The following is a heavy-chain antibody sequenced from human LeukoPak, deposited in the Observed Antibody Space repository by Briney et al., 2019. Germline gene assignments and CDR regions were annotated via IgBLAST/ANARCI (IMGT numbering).Heavy chain of an antibody. J-gene: IGHJ1*01. CDR1: GGSISSYY. D-gene: IGHD2-8*01. CDR2: IYTSGST. CDR3: VRQGPLGVVLMVSTIMYFHH. V-gene: IGHV4-4*07. Sequence: SETLSLTCTVSGGSISSYYWSWIRQPAGKGLEWIGRIYTSGSTNYNPSLKSRVTISADTSNNQFSLRLTSVTAADTAVYYCVRQGPLGVVLMVSTIMYFHHWGQGTLVTVSS.